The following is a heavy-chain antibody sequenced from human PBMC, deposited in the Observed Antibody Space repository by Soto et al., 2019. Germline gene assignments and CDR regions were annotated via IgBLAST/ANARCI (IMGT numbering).Heavy chain of an antibody. V-gene: IGHV4-4*07. D-gene: IGHD1-1*01. Sequence: PSETLSLTCTVSGASISGFYWSWIRKSAGKGLEWIGRIYATGTTDYNPSLKSRVMMSVDTSKKQFSLKLRSVTAADTAVYYCVRDGTTPLRDWSDPGAQGISVTVSS. CDR2: IYATGTT. CDR3: VRDGTTPLRDWSDP. CDR1: GASISGFY. J-gene: IGHJ5*02.